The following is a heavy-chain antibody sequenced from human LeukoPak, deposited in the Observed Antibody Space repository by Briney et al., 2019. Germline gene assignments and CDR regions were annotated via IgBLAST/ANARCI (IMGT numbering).Heavy chain of an antibody. Sequence: PGGSLRLSCAASGFTVSRNYMSWVRQAPGKGLETVALIWYDGTRENYADSVKGRFTISRDDSKKTLYLQMTSLRAEDTAIYYCARDISYSSLDYWGQGTLVTVSS. V-gene: IGHV3-33*07. CDR2: IWYDGTRE. CDR3: ARDISYSSLDY. J-gene: IGHJ4*02. D-gene: IGHD6-13*01. CDR1: GFTVSRNY.